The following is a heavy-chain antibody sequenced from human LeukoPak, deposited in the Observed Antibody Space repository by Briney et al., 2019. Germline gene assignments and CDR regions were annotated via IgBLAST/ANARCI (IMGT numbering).Heavy chain of an antibody. D-gene: IGHD6-6*01. J-gene: IGHJ4*01. V-gene: IGHV4-4*07. Sequence: SETLSLTCTVSGGSISSDYWTWIRQPAGRGLEWIGRVYTTGSTNYNPSLKNRVTMSVDTSKNQFSLRLSSVTAADTAVYYCARQTRLVGLSFDYWGQGTLVTVSS. CDR1: GGSISSDY. CDR2: VYTTGST. CDR3: ARQTRLVGLSFDY.